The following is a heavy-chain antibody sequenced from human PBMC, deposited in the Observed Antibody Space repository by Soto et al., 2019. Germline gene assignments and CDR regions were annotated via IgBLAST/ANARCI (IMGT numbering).Heavy chain of an antibody. CDR2: ISSSSTYT. CDR3: ARGVKNRYNSNFFDY. Sequence: PGGSLRLSCAASGFTFSDYYMSWIRQAPGKGLEWVSYISSSSTYTNYADSVKGRFTISRDNAKNSLCLQMNSLRAEDTAVYYCARGVKNRYNSNFFDYWGHGTLVTVSS. J-gene: IGHJ4*01. V-gene: IGHV3-11*05. D-gene: IGHD1-1*01. CDR1: GFTFSDYY.